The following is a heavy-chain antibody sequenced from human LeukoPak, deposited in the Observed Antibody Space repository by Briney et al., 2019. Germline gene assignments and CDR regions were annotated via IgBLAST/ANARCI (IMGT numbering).Heavy chain of an antibody. CDR2: IYHSGTT. V-gene: IGHV4-38-2*02. Sequence: SETLSLTCTVSGYSISSGYCWGWIRQPPGKGLEWIGGIYHSGTTYYNPSLKSRVTISVDTSKNQFSLKLSSVTAADTAVYYCARDPLPVAGNNWFDPWGQGTLVTVSS. CDR3: ARDPLPVAGNNWFDP. D-gene: IGHD6-19*01. CDR1: GYSISSGYC. J-gene: IGHJ5*02.